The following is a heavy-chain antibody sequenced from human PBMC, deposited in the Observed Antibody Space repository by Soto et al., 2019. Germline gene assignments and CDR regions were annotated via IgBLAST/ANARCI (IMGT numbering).Heavy chain of an antibody. CDR3: ARDSDYSNYVPWFDP. D-gene: IGHD4-4*01. J-gene: IGHJ5*02. Sequence: GGSLRLSCAASGLPFSDYYMSWIRTAPGKGLEWVSYISSSGSTIYYADSVKGRFTISRDNAKNSLYLQMNSLRAEDTAVYYCARDSDYSNYVPWFDPWGQGTLVTVSS. V-gene: IGHV3-11*01. CDR1: GLPFSDYY. CDR2: ISSSGSTI.